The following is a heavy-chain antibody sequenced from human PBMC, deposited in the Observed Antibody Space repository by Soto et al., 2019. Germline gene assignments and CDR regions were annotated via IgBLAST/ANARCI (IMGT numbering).Heavy chain of an antibody. J-gene: IGHJ6*02. CDR3: ARLGYSSSWLNYYYGMDV. D-gene: IGHD6-13*01. V-gene: IGHV4-34*01. CDR1: GGSFSGYY. CDR2: INHSGST. Sequence: SETLSLTCAVYGGSFSGYYWSWIRQPPGKGLEWIGEINHSGSTNYNPSLKSRVTISVDTSKNQFSLKLSSVTAADTAVYYCARLGYSSSWLNYYYGMDVWGQGTTVTVSS.